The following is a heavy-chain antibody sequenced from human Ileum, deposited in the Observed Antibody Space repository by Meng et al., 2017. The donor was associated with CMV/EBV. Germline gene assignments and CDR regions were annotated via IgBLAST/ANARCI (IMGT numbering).Heavy chain of an antibody. CDR2: INHSGTT. J-gene: IGHJ4*02. Sequence: QREPQHWGRGLLEPSETLSLTCAVDGGSFSDYYWSWIRQPPGRGLEWVGEINHSGTTNYNPSLKSRVTISVDTSKNQFSLKLTSVTAADTAVYFCATDPGGYWGQGTLVTVSS. V-gene: IGHV4-34*01. CDR3: ATDPGGY. D-gene: IGHD1-14*01. CDR1: GGSFSDYY.